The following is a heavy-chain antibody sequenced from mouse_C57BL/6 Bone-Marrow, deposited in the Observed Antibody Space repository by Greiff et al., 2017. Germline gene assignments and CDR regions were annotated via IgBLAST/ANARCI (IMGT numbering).Heavy chain of an antibody. CDR2: ISYDGSN. Sequence: VQLKESGPGLVKPSQSLSLTCSVTGYSITSGYYWNWIRQFPGNKLEWMGYISYDGSNNYNPSLKNRISITRDTSKNQFFLKLNSVTTEDTATYYCARAGYYDYDALFAYWGQGTLVTVSA. CDR1: GYSITSGYY. CDR3: ARAGYYDYDALFAY. J-gene: IGHJ3*01. D-gene: IGHD2-4*01. V-gene: IGHV3-6*01.